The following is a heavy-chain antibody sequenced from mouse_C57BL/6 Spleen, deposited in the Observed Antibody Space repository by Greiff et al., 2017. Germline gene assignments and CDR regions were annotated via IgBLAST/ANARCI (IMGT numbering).Heavy chain of an antibody. V-gene: IGHV2-9-1*01. J-gene: IGHJ2*01. CDR1: GFSLTSYA. CDR2: IWTGGGT. Sequence: QVQLQQSGPGLVAPSQSLSITCTVSGFSLTSYAISWVRQPPGKGLEWLGVIWTGGGTNYNSALKSRLSISKDNSKSQVFLKMNSLQTDDTARYYCARNTGTRGYYFDYWGQGTTLTVSS. CDR3: ARNTGTRGYYFDY. D-gene: IGHD4-1*01.